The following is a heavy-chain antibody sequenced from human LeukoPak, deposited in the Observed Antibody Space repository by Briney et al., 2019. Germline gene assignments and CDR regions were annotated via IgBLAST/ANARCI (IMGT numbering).Heavy chain of an antibody. J-gene: IGHJ4*02. V-gene: IGHV1-46*01. CDR1: GYTFTSYY. CDR3: ARAYDFTDY. D-gene: IGHD3-3*01. Sequence: ASLKVSCKASGYTFTSYYMHWVRQAAGQGLEWMGIINASGGSTSYAQKFQGRVTITRDTPTSTVYMNRTRLRPEDRAVYYCARAYDFTDYWGQGTLVTVSS. CDR2: INASGGST.